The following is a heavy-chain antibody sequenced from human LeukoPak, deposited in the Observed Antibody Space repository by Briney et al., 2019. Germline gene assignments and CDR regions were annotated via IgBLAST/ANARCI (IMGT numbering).Heavy chain of an antibody. Sequence: GGSLRPSCAASGFTFSSYSMNWVRQAPGKGLEWISYISTSGSTIYYPDSVKGRFTISRDNGKNSLYLQMNSLRVEDTAVYFCARRGYTSAWDYWGQGTLVTVSS. CDR1: GFTFSSYS. V-gene: IGHV3-48*01. CDR2: ISTSGSTI. CDR3: ARRGYTSAWDY. J-gene: IGHJ4*02. D-gene: IGHD6-19*01.